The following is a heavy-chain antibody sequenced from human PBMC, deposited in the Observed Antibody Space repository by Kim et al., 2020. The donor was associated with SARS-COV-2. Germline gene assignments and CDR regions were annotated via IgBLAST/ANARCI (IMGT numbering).Heavy chain of an antibody. CDR3: ARHARGSGSRYYYYYHYM. CDR1: GGSVSSYY. V-gene: IGHV4-59*08. D-gene: IGHD3-10*01. CDR2: VSSSGST. J-gene: IGHJ6*03. Sequence: SETLSLTCTVSGGSVSSYYWSWIRQPPGKGLEWIGYVSSSGSTNYNPSLKTRATISVNTSKNQFSLKLNSVTAADTAVYSCARHARGSGSRYYYYYHYM.